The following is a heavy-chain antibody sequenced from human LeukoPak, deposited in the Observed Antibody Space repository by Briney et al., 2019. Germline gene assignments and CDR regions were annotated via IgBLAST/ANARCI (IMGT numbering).Heavy chain of an antibody. Sequence: ASVKVSCKASGGTFSSYAISWVRQAPGQGLEWMGGIIPIFGTANYAQKFQGRVTITADKSTSTAYMELSSLRSEDTAVYYCAREGHGRTAPGHGGYGGNGLHYWGQGTLVTVSS. V-gene: IGHV1-69*06. CDR2: IIPIFGTA. J-gene: IGHJ4*02. CDR1: GGTFSSYA. CDR3: AREGHGRTAPGHGGYGGNGLHY. D-gene: IGHD4-23*01.